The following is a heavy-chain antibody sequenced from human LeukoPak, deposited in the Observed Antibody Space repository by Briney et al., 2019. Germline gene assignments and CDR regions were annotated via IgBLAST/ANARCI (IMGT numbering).Heavy chain of an antibody. J-gene: IGHJ4*02. CDR3: ASRPGGSTWYGVFDY. Sequence: SETLSLTCTVSGASMSNHYWSWIRQSPGKGLEWIGYIYGSGSTNYNPSLKSRVTMSVDTSKTQFSLRLSSVTTADTAPYYCASRPGGSTWYGVFDYWSRGTLVTVSS. CDR1: GASMSNHY. D-gene: IGHD6-13*01. V-gene: IGHV4-59*11. CDR2: IYGSGST.